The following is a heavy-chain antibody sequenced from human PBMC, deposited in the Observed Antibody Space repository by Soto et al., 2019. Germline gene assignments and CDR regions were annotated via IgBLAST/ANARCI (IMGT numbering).Heavy chain of an antibody. J-gene: IGHJ4*02. Sequence: SQTRSLTCAISGYSVSSNSSAWNWIRQSPSRGLEWLGRTYYRSKWYNDYAVSVKSRITINPDTSKNQFSLQLNSVTPEDTAVYYCARELSIAAAGRIDYWGQGTLVTVSS. V-gene: IGHV6-1*01. D-gene: IGHD6-13*01. CDR3: ARELSIAAAGRIDY. CDR2: TYYRSKWYN. CDR1: GYSVSSNSSA.